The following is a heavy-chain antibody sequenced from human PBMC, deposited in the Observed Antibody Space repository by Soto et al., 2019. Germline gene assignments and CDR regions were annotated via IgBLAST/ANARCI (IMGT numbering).Heavy chain of an antibody. CDR1: GGSISSGDYY. CDR3: ARLSSLASSGYYLDY. Sequence: SLSLTCTVSGGSISSGDYYWCWIRQHPGKGLEWIVYIYYSGSTHYSSSLKSRVTMSIDTSKNQFPLKLTSVTAAATAVYYCARLSSLASSGYYLDYWGQGTLVTVSS. CDR2: IYYSGST. V-gene: IGHV4-31*03. D-gene: IGHD3-22*01. J-gene: IGHJ4*02.